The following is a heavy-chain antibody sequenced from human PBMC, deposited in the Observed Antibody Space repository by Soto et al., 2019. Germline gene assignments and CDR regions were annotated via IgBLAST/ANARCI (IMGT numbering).Heavy chain of an antibody. D-gene: IGHD3-22*01. Sequence: APVKVSCKASGYTFTSYGISWVRQAPGQGLEWMGWISAYNGNTKYSQKFQGRVTITRDTSASTAYMELSSLRSEDTAVYYCARVLSSSGYAPEGYWGQGTLVTVSS. V-gene: IGHV1-18*04. CDR3: ARVLSSSGYAPEGY. CDR2: ISAYNGNT. CDR1: GYTFTSYG. J-gene: IGHJ4*02.